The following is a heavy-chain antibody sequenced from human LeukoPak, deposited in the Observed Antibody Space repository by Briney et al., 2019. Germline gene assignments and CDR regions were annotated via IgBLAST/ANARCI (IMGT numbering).Heavy chain of an antibody. CDR3: ARGTTYDILTGYLH. J-gene: IGHJ4*02. V-gene: IGHV4-59*08. D-gene: IGHD3-9*01. CDR1: GGSISSYY. CDR2: IYYSGST. Sequence: SETLSLTCTVSGGSISSYYWSWIRQPPGKGLEWIGYIYYSGSTNYNPSLKSRVTISVDTSKNQFSLKLSSVTAADTAVYYCARGTTYDILTGYLHWGQGTLVTISS.